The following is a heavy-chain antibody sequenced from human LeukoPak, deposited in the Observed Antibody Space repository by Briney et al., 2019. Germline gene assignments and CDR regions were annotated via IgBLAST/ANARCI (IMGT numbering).Heavy chain of an antibody. CDR3: ARAPGYCSGGSCYSANFDY. D-gene: IGHD2-15*01. J-gene: IGHJ4*02. V-gene: IGHV1-2*02. Sequence: GASVKVSCKASGYTFTGYYMHWVRQAPGQGLEWMGWINPNSGGTNYAQKFQGRVTMTRDTSISTAYMELSRLRSDDTAVYYCARAPGYCSGGSCYSANFDYWGQGTLVTVSS. CDR1: GYTFTGYY. CDR2: INPNSGGT.